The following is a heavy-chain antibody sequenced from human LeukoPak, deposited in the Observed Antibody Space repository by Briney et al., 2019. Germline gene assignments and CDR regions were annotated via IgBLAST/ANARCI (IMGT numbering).Heavy chain of an antibody. D-gene: IGHD1-1*01. J-gene: IGHJ4*02. V-gene: IGHV3-23*01. CDR1: GLTFSSHA. CDR2: VTGSGATT. CDR3: ASRPATETYFAVFDY. Sequence: GGSLRLSCVASGLTFSSHAMTWVRQTPGKGLEWVSGVTGSGATTYYADSVKGRFTISRDNSKNTMYLQMNNLRVEDTAVYYCASRPATETYFAVFDYWGQGTLVTVSS.